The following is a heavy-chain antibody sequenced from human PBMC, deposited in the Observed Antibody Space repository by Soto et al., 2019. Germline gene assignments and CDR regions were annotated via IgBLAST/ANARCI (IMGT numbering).Heavy chain of an antibody. CDR2: ISAYNGNT. D-gene: IGHD3-10*01. CDR1: GDTFASFG. CDR3: ARDQESITDRILQY. Sequence: VASVKVSCKASGDTFASFGFSWVRQAPGQGLEWLGWISAYNGNTHYAQKVRDRVTLTTDTSTNTAYMELRSLTSDDTAVYYCARDQESITDRILQYWRQGTRVTVSS. V-gene: IGHV1-18*01. J-gene: IGHJ4*02.